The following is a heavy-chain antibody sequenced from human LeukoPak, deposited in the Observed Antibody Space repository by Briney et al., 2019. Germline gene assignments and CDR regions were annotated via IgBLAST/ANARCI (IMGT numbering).Heavy chain of an antibody. CDR2: ISSSGSST. Sequence: PVGSLRLSCAASGFTFSTYAISWVRQAPGKGLEWVSAISSSGSSTYYADSVKGRFSISGDNSKNTLYLQMNSLRAEDTAVYYCAKVTSGSYSPFDYWGQGTLVTLPS. V-gene: IGHV3-23*01. CDR3: AKVTSGSYSPFDY. D-gene: IGHD1-26*01. J-gene: IGHJ4*02. CDR1: GFTFSTYA.